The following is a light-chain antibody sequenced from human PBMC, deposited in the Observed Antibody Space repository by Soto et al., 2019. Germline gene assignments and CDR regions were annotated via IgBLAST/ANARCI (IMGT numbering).Light chain of an antibody. CDR2: SNH. CDR1: SSNIGGYT. J-gene: IGLJ2*01. CDR3: SAWDDSLNGVV. Sequence: QSVLTQPPSASGTPGQRVTISCSGRSSNIGGYTVNWYQQLPGTAPKLLIYSNHQRPSGVPDRFSGSKSGTAASLAISGLQSEDQADYYCSAWDDSLNGVVFAGGTKLTVL. V-gene: IGLV1-44*01.